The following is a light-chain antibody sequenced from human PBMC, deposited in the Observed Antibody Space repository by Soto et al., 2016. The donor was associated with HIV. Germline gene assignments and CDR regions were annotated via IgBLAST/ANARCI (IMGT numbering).Light chain of an antibody. Sequence: DIQMTQFPSTLSASIGDRVTITCRASQSVSVWLAWYQQKPGKAPNLLIFKTSTLEIGVPSRFSGSESGTDFTLTISCLQSEDFATYYCQQYYSYPYTFGQGTKLEIK. CDR1: QSVSVW. J-gene: IGKJ2*01. V-gene: IGKV1-5*03. CDR2: KTS. CDR3: QQYYSYPYT.